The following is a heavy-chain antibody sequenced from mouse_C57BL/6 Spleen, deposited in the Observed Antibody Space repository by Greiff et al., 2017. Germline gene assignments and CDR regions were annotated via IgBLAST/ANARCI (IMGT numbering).Heavy chain of an antibody. V-gene: IGHV1-64*01. CDR3: ARLRGQTGTGDY. J-gene: IGHJ2*01. Sequence: QVQLQQPGAELVKPGASVKLSCKASGYTFTSYWMHWVKQRPGQGLEWIGMIHPNSGSTNYNEKFKSKATLTVDKSSSTAYMQLSSLTSEDSAVYYCARLRGQTGTGDYWGQGTTLTVSS. D-gene: IGHD4-1*01. CDR2: IHPNSGST. CDR1: GYTFTSYW.